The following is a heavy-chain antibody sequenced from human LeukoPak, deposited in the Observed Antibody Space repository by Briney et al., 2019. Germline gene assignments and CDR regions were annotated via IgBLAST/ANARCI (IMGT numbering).Heavy chain of an antibody. D-gene: IGHD3-22*01. CDR3: ARGDYYYDTSNYFS. CDR2: IRYDGSNK. V-gene: IGHV3-30*02. CDR1: GFTFSNYG. Sequence: GGSLRLSCAASGFTFSNYGMHWVRQAPGKGLEWVAFIRYDGSNKYYADSVKGRFTISRDNSKNTLYLQMNSLRVEDTAVYYCARGDYYYDTSNYFSWGQGTLVTVSS. J-gene: IGHJ4*02.